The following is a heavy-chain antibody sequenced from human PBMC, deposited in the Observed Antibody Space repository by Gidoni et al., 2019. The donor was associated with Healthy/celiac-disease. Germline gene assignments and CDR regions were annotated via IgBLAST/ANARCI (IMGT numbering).Heavy chain of an antibody. V-gene: IGHV4-34*01. CDR1: GGSFRRYY. CDR3: ARDTSLSTVTTGQAYGMDV. Sequence: QVQLQQWGAGLLKPSDTLSLTCAVYGGSFRRYYWSWIRQPPGKGLEWIGEINHSGSTNYNPSLKSRVTISVDTSKNQFSLKLGSVTAADTAVYYCARDTSLSTVTTGQAYGMDVWGQGTTVTVSS. D-gene: IGHD4-4*01. J-gene: IGHJ6*02. CDR2: INHSGST.